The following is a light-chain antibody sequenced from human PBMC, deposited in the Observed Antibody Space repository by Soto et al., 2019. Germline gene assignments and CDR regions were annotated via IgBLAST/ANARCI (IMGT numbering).Light chain of an antibody. CDR3: HQRSIWPRT. J-gene: IGKJ2*01. CDR2: DAS. CDR1: QSVGSY. Sequence: EIVLTQSPATLSLSPGQRATLSCRASQSVGSYLAWYQQKPGQAPRLLIYDASNRATGIPDRFSGSGSGTDFTLTISSLEPEDFAVYYYHQRSIWPRTFGQGTKLEIK. V-gene: IGKV3-11*01.